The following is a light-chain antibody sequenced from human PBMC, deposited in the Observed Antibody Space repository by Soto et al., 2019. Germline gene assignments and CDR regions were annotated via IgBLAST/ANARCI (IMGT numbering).Light chain of an antibody. V-gene: IGKV3-15*01. CDR3: QQYNNWPPWT. CDR2: GAS. CDR1: QSGSNN. J-gene: IGKJ1*01. Sequence: EIVMTQSPATLSVSPGERATLSCRASQSGSNNLAWYQQKPGQTPRLLIYGASTRVTGIPARFSGSGSGTEFTLTISSLQSEDFAAYYCQQYNNWPPWTFGQGTTVEIK.